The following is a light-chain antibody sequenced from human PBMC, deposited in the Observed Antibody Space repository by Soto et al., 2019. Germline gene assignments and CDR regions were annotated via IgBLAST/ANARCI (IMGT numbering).Light chain of an antibody. Sequence: QSALTQPASVSGSPGQSITISCTGTSSDVGGYNDVSWYQQHPCKAPKLMIYDVSNRPSGVSNRFSGSKSGNTASLTISGLQAEDEADYYCSSYTSSSPLFGTGTKLTVL. CDR2: DVS. J-gene: IGLJ1*01. CDR3: SSYTSSSPL. V-gene: IGLV2-14*01. CDR1: SSDVGGYND.